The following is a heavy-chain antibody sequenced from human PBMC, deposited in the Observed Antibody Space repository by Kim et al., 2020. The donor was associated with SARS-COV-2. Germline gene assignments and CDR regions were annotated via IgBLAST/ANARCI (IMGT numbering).Heavy chain of an antibody. CDR3: ARDHEVLWFGELSAYYYYYGMDV. D-gene: IGHD3-10*01. CDR2: IYYSGST. J-gene: IGHJ6*02. CDR1: GGSISSYY. Sequence: SETLSLTCTVSGGSISSYYWSWIRQPPGKGLEWIGYIYYSGSTNYNPSLKSRVTISVDTSKNQFSLKLSSVTAADTAVYYCARDHEVLWFGELSAYYYYYGMDVWGQGTTVTVSS. V-gene: IGHV4-59*13.